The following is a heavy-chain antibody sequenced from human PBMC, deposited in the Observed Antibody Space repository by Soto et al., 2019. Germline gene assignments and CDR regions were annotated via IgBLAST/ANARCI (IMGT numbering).Heavy chain of an antibody. V-gene: IGHV4-30-4*01. J-gene: IGHJ3*02. Sequence: SETLSLTCTLSGGSISSGDYYWTWIRQPPGKGLEWIGYIYYSGTTYYNPSLKSRATISLDTSKNQFSLKLSSVTAADTAVYYCARVWGGAFDIWGQGTMVTVSS. D-gene: IGHD3-10*01. CDR2: IYYSGTT. CDR3: ARVWGGAFDI. CDR1: GGSISSGDYY.